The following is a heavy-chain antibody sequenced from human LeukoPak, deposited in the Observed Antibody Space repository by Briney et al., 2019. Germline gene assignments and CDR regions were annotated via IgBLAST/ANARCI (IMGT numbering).Heavy chain of an antibody. Sequence: ASVTVSCKASGYTFTSYDINWVRQAPGQGLEWMGWMNPNSGNTGYAQKFQGRVTMTRNTSISTAYMELSSLRSEDTAVYYCARGDGMAYYYYGMDVWGQGTTVTVSS. CDR3: ARGDGMAYYYYGMDV. D-gene: IGHD5-24*01. CDR2: MNPNSGNT. J-gene: IGHJ6*02. CDR1: GYTFTSYD. V-gene: IGHV1-8*01.